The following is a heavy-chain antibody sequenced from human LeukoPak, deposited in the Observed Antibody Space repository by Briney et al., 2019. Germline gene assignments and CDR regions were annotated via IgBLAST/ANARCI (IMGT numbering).Heavy chain of an antibody. Sequence: SETLSLTCAVYGGSFSDYYWSWIRQSPGKGLEWIGEINHSGSTNYNPSLKSRVTISVDTSKNQFSLKLSSVTVADTAVYYCARGRMVTYDYWGQGTLVTVSS. CDR2: INHSGST. D-gene: IGHD5-18*01. V-gene: IGHV4-34*01. J-gene: IGHJ4*02. CDR1: GGSFSDYY. CDR3: ARGRMVTYDY.